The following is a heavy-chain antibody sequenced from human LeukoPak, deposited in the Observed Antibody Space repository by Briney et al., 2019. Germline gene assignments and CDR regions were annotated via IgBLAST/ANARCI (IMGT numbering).Heavy chain of an antibody. D-gene: IGHD6-19*01. Sequence: SETLSLTCTVSGGSISSTSYYWGWIRQPPGKGLQWIGSIYYTGATYYNPSLKSRLTMPVDTSNNQISLRLSSVTAADTAVYYCARTSVAGVNLDYWGQGTLVTVSS. V-gene: IGHV4-39*01. J-gene: IGHJ4*02. CDR3: ARTSVAGVNLDY. CDR2: IYYTGAT. CDR1: GGSISSTSYY.